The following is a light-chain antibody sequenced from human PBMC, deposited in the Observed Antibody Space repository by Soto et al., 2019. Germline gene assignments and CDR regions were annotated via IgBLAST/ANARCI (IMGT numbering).Light chain of an antibody. CDR3: AAWDDSLSGHV. Sequence: QSVLTQPPSASGTPGQRVTIFCSGSRSNIGSNSARWLQQLPGTTPKLLIHSSTKRPSGVPDRFSGSKYATSAALAISGLQSEDEADYYCAAWDDSLSGHVFGTGTKLTVL. V-gene: IGLV1-44*01. J-gene: IGLJ1*01. CDR1: RSNIGSNS. CDR2: SST.